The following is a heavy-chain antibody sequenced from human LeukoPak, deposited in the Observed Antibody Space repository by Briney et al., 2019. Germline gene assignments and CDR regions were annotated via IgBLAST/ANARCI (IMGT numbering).Heavy chain of an antibody. CDR2: IWYDGSNK. J-gene: IGHJ4*02. Sequence: GRSLRLPCAASGFTFSSYGMHWVRQAPGKGLEWVAVIWYDGSNKYYADSVEGRFTISRDNSKNTLYLQVNSLRAEDTAVYYCARGQPTYYYDSNGYPNYWGQGTLVTVSS. D-gene: IGHD3-22*01. CDR3: ARGQPTYYYDSNGYPNY. CDR1: GFTFSSYG. V-gene: IGHV3-33*01.